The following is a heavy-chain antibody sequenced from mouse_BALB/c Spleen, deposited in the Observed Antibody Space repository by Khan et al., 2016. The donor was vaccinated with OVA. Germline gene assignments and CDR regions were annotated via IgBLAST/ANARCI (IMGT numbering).Heavy chain of an antibody. CDR2: IWAGGST. CDR1: GFSLTSYG. CDR3: ARFYDPCYASDY. J-gene: IGHJ4*01. D-gene: IGHD2-3*01. Sequence: VQLKESGPGLVAPSQSLSITCTVSGFSLTSYGVHWVRQPPGKGLEWLGVIWAGGSTNYNSALVSRLSISKDNSKSQVFVKMNSLQTDDTAMYYCARFYDPCYASDYWGQGTSVTVSS. V-gene: IGHV2-9*02.